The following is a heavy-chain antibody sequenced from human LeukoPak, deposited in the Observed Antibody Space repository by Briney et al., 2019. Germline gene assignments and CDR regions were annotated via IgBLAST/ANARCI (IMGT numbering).Heavy chain of an antibody. CDR1: GYTFTAYD. J-gene: IGHJ4*02. CDR2: MNPNSGNT. D-gene: IGHD6-13*01. Sequence: ASVRVSCKASGYTFTAYDINWVRQAAGQGLEWMGWMNPNSGNTGYAQKFQGRVTMTRNTSISTAYMELSSLRSEDTAVYYCVLRKKGQLVFFFDYWGQGTLVTVSS. V-gene: IGHV1-8*01. CDR3: VLRKKGQLVFFFDY.